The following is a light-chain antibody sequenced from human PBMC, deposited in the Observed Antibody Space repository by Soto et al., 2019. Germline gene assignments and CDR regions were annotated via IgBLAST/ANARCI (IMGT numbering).Light chain of an antibody. CDR1: QSVRSSY. J-gene: IGKJ2*01. V-gene: IGKV3-20*01. Sequence: EIVLTQSPGALSLSPGERATLSCRASQSVRSSYLAWYQQKPGQAPRLLIYGASSRATGIPDRFSGSGSGTDFTLTISRLEPEDVAVYYCQQYGDSPMYTFGQGTNLEIK. CDR2: GAS. CDR3: QQYGDSPMYT.